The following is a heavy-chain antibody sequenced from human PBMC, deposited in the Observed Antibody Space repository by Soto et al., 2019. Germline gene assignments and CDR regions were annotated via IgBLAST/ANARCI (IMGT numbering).Heavy chain of an antibody. CDR3: ARDGQSLAPYAFDF. V-gene: IGHV3-33*01. J-gene: IGHJ3*01. Sequence: QVQLVESGGGVVQPGRSLRLSCVASGFYFRSHAMHWVRQAPGKGLEWVAQIWGDGSHKYYTDSMKGRVTISRDDSKNMVFLQMDSLRAEDTAVYYCARDGQSLAPYAFDFWGQGTLVTVSS. CDR2: IWGDGSHK. CDR1: GFYFRSHA.